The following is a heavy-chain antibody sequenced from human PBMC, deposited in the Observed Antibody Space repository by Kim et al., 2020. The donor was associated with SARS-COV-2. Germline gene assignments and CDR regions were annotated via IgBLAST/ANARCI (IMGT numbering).Heavy chain of an antibody. Sequence: SETLSLTCTVSGGSISSSSYYWGWIRQPPGKGLEWIGSIYYSGSTYYNPSLKSRVTISVDTSKNQFSLKLSSVTAADTAVYYCASLYYDILTGYYNDGYFDYWGQGTLVTVSS. V-gene: IGHV4-39*01. CDR3: ASLYYDILTGYYNDGYFDY. CDR2: IYYSGST. J-gene: IGHJ4*02. D-gene: IGHD3-9*01. CDR1: GGSISSSSYY.